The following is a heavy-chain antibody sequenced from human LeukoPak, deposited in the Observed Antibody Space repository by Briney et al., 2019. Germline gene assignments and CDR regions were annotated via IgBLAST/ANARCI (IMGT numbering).Heavy chain of an antibody. CDR1: GYTFTGYY. CDR3: ARADSSASSPFDY. CDR2: INPNSGGT. Sequence: ASVKVSCKASGYTFTGYYMHWVRQAPGQGLEWMGWINPNSGGTSYAQKFQGRVTMTRDTSISTAYMELSRLTSDDTAVYYCARADSSASSPFDYWGQGTLVTVSS. V-gene: IGHV1-2*02. J-gene: IGHJ4*02. D-gene: IGHD6-6*01.